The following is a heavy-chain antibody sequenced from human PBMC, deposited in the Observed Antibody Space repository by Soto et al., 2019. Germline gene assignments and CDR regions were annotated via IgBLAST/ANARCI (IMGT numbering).Heavy chain of an antibody. V-gene: IGHV1-8*01. J-gene: IGHJ6*02. CDR3: ARGCSSTSCHSSHSYGMDV. CDR1: GYTFTSYD. Sequence: QVQLVQSGAEVKKPGASVKVSCKAPGYTFTSYDINWVRQATGQGLEWMGWMNPNSGTTGYAQKFQGRVTITCNNSTSTAYRELRSQRYEDTALYYCARGCSSTSCHSSHSYGMDVWGQGTTVTVSS. CDR2: MNPNSGTT. D-gene: IGHD2-2*01.